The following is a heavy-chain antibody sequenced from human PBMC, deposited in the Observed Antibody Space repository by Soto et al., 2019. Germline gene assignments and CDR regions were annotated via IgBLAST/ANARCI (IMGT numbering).Heavy chain of an antibody. CDR3: ATDTVYYDSSGYYYGLSDP. V-gene: IGHV1-3*01. CDR2: INAGNGNT. CDR1: GDAYTSKA. J-gene: IGHJ5*02. Sequence: SSKAPGDAYTSKAMHSAHHAPEQRLEWMGWINAGNGNTKYSQKFQGRVTITRDTSASTVYMELSSLRSEDTAVYYCATDTVYYDSSGYYYGLSDPWGPGTLVTISS. D-gene: IGHD3-22*01.